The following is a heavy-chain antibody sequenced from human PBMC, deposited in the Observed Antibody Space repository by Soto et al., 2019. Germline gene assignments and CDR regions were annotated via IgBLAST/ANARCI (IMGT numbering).Heavy chain of an antibody. CDR2: ISYDGSNR. V-gene: IGHV3-30*18. Sequence: QVQLVESGGGVVQPGRSLRLSCAASGFTFSDYDMHWVRQAPGKGLEWVAVISYDGSNRYYADSVKGRFTVSRDNSRNTLYLQMNSLRPDDAAVYYCAKCRCMSTSCRVSSGMDVWGQGTTVTVSS. CDR3: AKCRCMSTSCRVSSGMDV. CDR1: GFTFSDYD. D-gene: IGHD2-2*01. J-gene: IGHJ6*02.